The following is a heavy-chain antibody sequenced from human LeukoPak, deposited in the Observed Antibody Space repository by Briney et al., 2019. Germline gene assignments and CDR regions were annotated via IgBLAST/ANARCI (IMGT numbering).Heavy chain of an antibody. D-gene: IGHD2-2*01. J-gene: IGHJ4*02. CDR3: ARSYCSSTSCSALDY. CDR1: GGSFSGYY. V-gene: IGHV4-34*01. CDR2: INHSGST. Sequence: SETLSLTCAVYGGSFSGYYWSWIRQPPGKGLEWIGEINHSGSTNYNPSLKSRVTISVDTSKNQFSPRLSSVTAADTAVYYCARSYCSSTSCSALDYWGQGTLVTVSS.